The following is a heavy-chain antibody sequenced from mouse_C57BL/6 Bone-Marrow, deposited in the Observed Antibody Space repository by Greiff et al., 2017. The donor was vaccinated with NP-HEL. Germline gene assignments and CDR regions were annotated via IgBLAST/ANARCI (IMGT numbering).Heavy chain of an antibody. CDR1: GFTFSSYA. J-gene: IGHJ2*01. Sequence: EVHLVESGEGLVKPGGSLKLSCAASGFTFSSYAMSWVRQTPEKRLEWVAYISSGGDYIYYADTVKGRFTISRDNARNTLYLQMSSLKSEDTAMYYCTRRYPGTKGFDYWGQGTTLTVSS. V-gene: IGHV5-9-1*02. CDR2: ISSGGDYI. D-gene: IGHD1-1*02. CDR3: TRRYPGTKGFDY.